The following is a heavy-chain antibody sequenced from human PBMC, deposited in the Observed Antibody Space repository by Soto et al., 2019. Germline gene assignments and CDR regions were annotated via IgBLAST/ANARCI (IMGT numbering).Heavy chain of an antibody. Sequence: QVQLMQSGAEVKKPGASVKVSCKTSGYTFTTYAVHWVRQAPGQSLEWMGWINTANGNTEYSRKFQGRFTITRDTSASTAYMDLSSLRSEDTAMYYCARYCSGCTCYWGQGTLVTVSP. CDR1: GYTFTTYA. J-gene: IGHJ4*02. CDR3: ARYCSGCTCY. CDR2: INTANGNT. D-gene: IGHD2-15*01. V-gene: IGHV1-3*04.